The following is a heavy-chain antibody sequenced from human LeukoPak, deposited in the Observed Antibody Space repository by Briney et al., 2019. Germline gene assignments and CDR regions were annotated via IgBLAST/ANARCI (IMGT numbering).Heavy chain of an antibody. CDR1: GGSISSGSYS. Sequence: SETLSLTCAVSGGSISSGSYSWGWIRQPPGKGLEWIGYFFYTGNTYYNASLKSRVTISVDTSKNQFSLKVSSVTAADTAVYYCTRGAGSTTSNDAFNIWGQGTMVTVSS. V-gene: IGHV4-30-4*07. CDR2: FFYTGNT. J-gene: IGHJ3*02. D-gene: IGHD1-1*01. CDR3: TRGAGSTTSNDAFNI.